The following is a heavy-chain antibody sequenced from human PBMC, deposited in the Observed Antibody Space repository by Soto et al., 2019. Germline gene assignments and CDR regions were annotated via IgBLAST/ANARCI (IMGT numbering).Heavy chain of an antibody. CDR3: ARDNVGATPDY. D-gene: IGHD1-26*01. CDR2: IWYDGSNK. J-gene: IGHJ4*02. Sequence: GGSLRLSCAASGFTFSSYGMHWVRQAPGKGLEWVAVIWYDGSNKYYADSVKGRFTISRDNSKNTLYLQMNSLRAEDTAVYYCARDNVGATPDYWGQGTLVTVSS. V-gene: IGHV3-33*01. CDR1: GFTFSSYG.